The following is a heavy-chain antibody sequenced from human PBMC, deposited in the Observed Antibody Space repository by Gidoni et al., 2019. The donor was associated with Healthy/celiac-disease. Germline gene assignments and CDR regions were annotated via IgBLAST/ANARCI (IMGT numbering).Heavy chain of an antibody. CDR1: GGSISSSSYY. J-gene: IGHJ5*02. Sequence: QLQLQESGPGLVKPSETLSLTCTVSGGSISSSSYYWGWIRQPPGKGLEWIGSIYYSGSTYYNPSLKSRVTISVDTSKNQFSLKLSSVTAADTAVYYCARQSSSSWYEPGEWFDPWGQGTLVTVSS. V-gene: IGHV4-39*01. CDR3: ARQSSSSWYEPGEWFDP. D-gene: IGHD6-13*01. CDR2: IYYSGST.